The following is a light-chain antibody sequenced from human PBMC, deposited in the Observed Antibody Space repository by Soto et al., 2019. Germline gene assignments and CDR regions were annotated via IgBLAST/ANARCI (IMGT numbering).Light chain of an antibody. CDR2: GAS. V-gene: IGKV3-20*01. Sequence: EIVLTQSPGTLSLSPGERSTLSRRARQIITNNYLAWYQQKPGRAHRLLIYGASSRATGIPERFSGSGSGTDFTLTIGRLEPEDFAVYYCQQYATSPPITFGQGTRLEIK. CDR3: QQYATSPPIT. CDR1: QIITNNY. J-gene: IGKJ5*01.